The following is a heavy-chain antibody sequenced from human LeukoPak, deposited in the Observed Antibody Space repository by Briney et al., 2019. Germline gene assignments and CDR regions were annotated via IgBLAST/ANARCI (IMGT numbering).Heavy chain of an antibody. CDR3: ARWRLLRGYFDY. D-gene: IGHD2-15*01. CDR1: GGSFSGYY. CDR2: INHSGST. J-gene: IGHJ4*02. V-gene: IGHV4-34*01. Sequence: PSETLSLTCAVYGGSFSGYYWSWIRQPPGKGLEWIGEINHSGSTNYNPSLKSRVTISVDTSKNQFSLKLSSVTAADTAVCYCARWRLLRGYFDYWGQGTLVTVSS.